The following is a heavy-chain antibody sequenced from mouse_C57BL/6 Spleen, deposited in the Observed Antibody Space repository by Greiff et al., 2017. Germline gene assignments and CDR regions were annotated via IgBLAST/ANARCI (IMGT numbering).Heavy chain of an antibody. CDR1: GYTFTSYW. J-gene: IGHJ2*01. Sequence: QVQLQQPGAELVRPGSSVKLSCKASGYTFTSYWLNWVKQRPGPGLEWIGNLYPSNSETHYNQKFKNKATLTVDTSSSTAYMQLSSLTSEDSAVYYCARDDPYYSSNPGYFDYWGQGTTLTVAS. CDR3: ARDDPYYSSNPGYFDY. CDR2: LYPSNSET. D-gene: IGHD1-1*01. V-gene: IGHV1-61*01.